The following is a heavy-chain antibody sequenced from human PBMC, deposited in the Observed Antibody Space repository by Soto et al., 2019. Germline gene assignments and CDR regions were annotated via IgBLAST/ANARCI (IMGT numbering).Heavy chain of an antibody. CDR1: GFTFSSYA. D-gene: IGHD1-1*01. CDR2: ISDDGSNK. Sequence: QVQLVESGGGVVQPGRSLRLSCAASGFTFSSYAMHWVRQAPGKGLEWVAVISDDGSNKFYADSVKGRFAISRDNSKNTLYLQMNRLRAEDTALYYCAREIGRFRGRNHWFDPWGQGTLVTVSS. CDR3: AREIGRFRGRNHWFDP. J-gene: IGHJ5*02. V-gene: IGHV3-30*09.